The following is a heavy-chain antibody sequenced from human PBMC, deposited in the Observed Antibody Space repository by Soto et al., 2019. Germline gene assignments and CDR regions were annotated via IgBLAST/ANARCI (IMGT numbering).Heavy chain of an antibody. V-gene: IGHV3-23*01. CDR3: ARGGRFTSGFDY. D-gene: IGHD3-16*01. Sequence: EVQLLESGGGLVQPGGSLRLSCAASGFTCSNSSMSWVRQAPGKRLEWVSAISGDSGAIYYADSVKGRFTISRDNSRDTLYLQINSVRAEDTALYFCARGGRFTSGFDYWGQGPLISVSS. CDR1: GFTCSNSS. CDR2: ISGDSGAI. J-gene: IGHJ4*02.